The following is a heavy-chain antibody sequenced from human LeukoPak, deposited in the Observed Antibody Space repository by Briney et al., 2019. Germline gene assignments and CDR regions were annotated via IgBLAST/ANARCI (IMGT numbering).Heavy chain of an antibody. J-gene: IGHJ6*03. V-gene: IGHV3-11*04. CDR2: ISSSGSTI. Sequence: GGSLRLSCAASGFTFSDYYMSWIRQAPGKGLEWVSYISSSGSTIYYADSVKGRFTISRDNSKNTLFLQMNSLRPEDTALYYCAKYPGGFTGIVNYYHMDVWGKGTTVTVSS. D-gene: IGHD1-26*01. CDR1: GFTFSDYY. CDR3: AKYPGGFTGIVNYYHMDV.